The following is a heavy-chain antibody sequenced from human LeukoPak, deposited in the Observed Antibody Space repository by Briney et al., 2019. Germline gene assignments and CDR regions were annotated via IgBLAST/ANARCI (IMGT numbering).Heavy chain of an antibody. CDR3: ATDGPSAYSFVY. CDR2: ISTSGSPI. CDR1: GFTFSSYE. V-gene: IGHV3-48*03. J-gene: IGHJ4*02. D-gene: IGHD4-11*01. Sequence: GGSLRLSCAASGFTFSSYEMNWGRQAPGKGLEWVSYISTSGSPIYYADSVKGRFTISRDNAKNSLYLQMNSLRAEDTAVYYWATDGPSAYSFVYWGQGTLVTVFS.